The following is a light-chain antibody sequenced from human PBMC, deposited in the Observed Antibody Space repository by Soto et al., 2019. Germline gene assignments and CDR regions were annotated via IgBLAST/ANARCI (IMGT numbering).Light chain of an antibody. CDR1: SSDVGGYNY. J-gene: IGLJ2*01. Sequence: QSALTQPASVSGSPGQSITISCTGTSSDVGGYNYVSWYQQYPGKAPKLMIYEVSNRPSGVSNRFSGSNSGNTASLTISGLQAEDEADYYCSSYTSSGTLMVFGGGTQLTVL. CDR2: EVS. CDR3: SSYTSSGTLMV. V-gene: IGLV2-14*01.